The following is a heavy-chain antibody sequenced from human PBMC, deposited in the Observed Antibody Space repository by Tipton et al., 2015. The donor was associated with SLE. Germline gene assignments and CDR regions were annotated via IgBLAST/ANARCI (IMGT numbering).Heavy chain of an antibody. Sequence: GSLRLSCSASGFTFSSYAVHWVRQAPGKGLEYVSAINSNGGSTYYADSVKGRFTISRDNSKNTLYLRMSSLRVEDTAVYYCVKGLYYDFWSGYYEADYWGQGTLVTVSS. CDR1: GFTFSSYA. D-gene: IGHD3-3*01. CDR3: VKGLYYDFWSGYYEADY. CDR2: INSNGGST. J-gene: IGHJ4*02. V-gene: IGHV3-64D*06.